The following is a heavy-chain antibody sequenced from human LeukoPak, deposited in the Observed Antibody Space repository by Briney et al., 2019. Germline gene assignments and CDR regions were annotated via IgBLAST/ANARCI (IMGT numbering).Heavy chain of an antibody. CDR2: ISSSGSTI. J-gene: IGHJ4*02. Sequence: GGSLRLSCAASGFTFSSYSMNWFRQAPGKGLEWVSYISSSGSTIYYADSVKGRFTISRDNAKNSLYLQMNSLRAEDTAVYYCARVGLERLFDYWGQGTLVTVSS. CDR3: ARVGLERLFDY. D-gene: IGHD1-1*01. V-gene: IGHV3-48*04. CDR1: GFTFSSYS.